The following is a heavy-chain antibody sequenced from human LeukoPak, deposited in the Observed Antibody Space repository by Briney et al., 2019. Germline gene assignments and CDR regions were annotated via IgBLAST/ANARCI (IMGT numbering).Heavy chain of an antibody. J-gene: IGHJ6*03. V-gene: IGHV3-21*01. CDR3: ARDPSSPTPWFRELLSPPHGLAYYYMDV. CDR2: ISSSSSSYI. D-gene: IGHD3-10*01. Sequence: PGGPLRLSCAASGFTFSSYSMNWVRQAPGKGLEWVSSISSSSSSYIYYADSVKGRFTISRDNAKNSLYLQMNSLRAEDTAVYYCARDPSSPTPWFRELLSPPHGLAYYYMDVWGKGTTVTVSS. CDR1: GFTFSSYS.